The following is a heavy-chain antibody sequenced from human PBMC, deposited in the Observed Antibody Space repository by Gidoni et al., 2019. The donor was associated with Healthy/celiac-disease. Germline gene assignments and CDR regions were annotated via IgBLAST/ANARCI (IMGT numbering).Heavy chain of an antibody. V-gene: IGHV4-34*01. D-gene: IGHD2-2*01. J-gene: IGHJ5*02. CDR3: ARGCMPEYQLLSGWFDP. Sequence: QVQLQQWGAGLLKPSETLSLTCAVYGGSFSGYYWSWIRQPPGKGLEWIGEINHSGSTNYNPSLKSRVTISVDTSKNQFSLKLSSVTAADTAVYYCARGCMPEYQLLSGWFDPWGQGTLVTVSS. CDR1: GGSFSGYY. CDR2: INHSGST.